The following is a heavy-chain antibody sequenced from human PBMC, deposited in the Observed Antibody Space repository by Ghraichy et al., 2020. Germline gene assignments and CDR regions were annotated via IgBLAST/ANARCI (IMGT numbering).Heavy chain of an antibody. D-gene: IGHD3-22*01. V-gene: IGHV3-23*01. CDR2: IRYSGSSI. CDR1: GFTFSSYA. J-gene: IGHJ3*02. Sequence: GGSLRLSCAASGFTFSSYAMSWVRQAPGKGLEWVSSIRYSGSSIYYTDSVKGRFTISRDTSKNTLYLQMNSLRAEDTAVYYCAKDRDYYDSSGYYFNAFDIWGQGTMVTVSS. CDR3: AKDRDYYDSSGYYFNAFDI.